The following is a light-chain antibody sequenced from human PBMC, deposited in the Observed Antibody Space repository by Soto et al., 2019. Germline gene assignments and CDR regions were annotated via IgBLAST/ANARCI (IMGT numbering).Light chain of an antibody. J-gene: IGLJ1*01. Sequence: QSVLTQPASVSGSPGQPITISCTGTSSDVGGYNYVSWYQQHPGKAPKLTIYEVSNRPSGVSNRFSGSKSGNTASLTISGLQAEDEADYYCSSYTSSSTFVFGTGTKVTVL. CDR2: EVS. V-gene: IGLV2-14*01. CDR3: SSYTSSSTFV. CDR1: SSDVGGYNY.